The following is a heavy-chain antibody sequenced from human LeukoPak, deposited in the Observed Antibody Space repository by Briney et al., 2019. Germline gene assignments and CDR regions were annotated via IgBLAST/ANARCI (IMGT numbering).Heavy chain of an antibody. Sequence: GASVKVSCKASGYTFTGCYMHWVRQAPGQGLEWMGWINPNSGGTNYAQKFQGRVTMTRDTSISTAYMELSRLRSDDTAVYYCAREMDTEFTSWGQGTLVTVSS. J-gene: IGHJ4*02. CDR2: INPNSGGT. CDR3: AREMDTEFTS. CDR1: GYTFTGCY. V-gene: IGHV1-2*02. D-gene: IGHD5-18*01.